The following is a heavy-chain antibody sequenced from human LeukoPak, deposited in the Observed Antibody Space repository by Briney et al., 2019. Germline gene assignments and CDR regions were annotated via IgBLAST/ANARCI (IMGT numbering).Heavy chain of an antibody. Sequence: PGGSLRLSCAAFGFRFISYHMNCVRQAPGKGLEWVSYISSSSSNINYADSVKGRFTISRDNAKNLLYLEMNSLRADDTAVYYCVEGGRPYLWGQGTLVTVSS. D-gene: IGHD2-15*01. CDR2: ISSSSSNI. J-gene: IGHJ4*02. CDR3: VEGGRPYL. V-gene: IGHV3-21*06. CDR1: GFRFISYH.